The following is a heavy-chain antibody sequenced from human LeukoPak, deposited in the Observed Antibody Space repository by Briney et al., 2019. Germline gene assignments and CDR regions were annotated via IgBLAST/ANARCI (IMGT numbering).Heavy chain of an antibody. Sequence: GGSLRLSCAGSGFTFSRYAMSWIRQVPGKGLEWVSAISGSGGDIFYTDSVKGQFTISRDNSKNTLYLQMNGLRAGDTAVYYCAKDRFGSGSPNWFGPWGQGTLVSVSS. CDR2: ISGSGGDI. CDR1: GFTFSRYA. CDR3: AKDRFGSGSPNWFGP. V-gene: IGHV3-23*01. D-gene: IGHD3-10*01. J-gene: IGHJ5*02.